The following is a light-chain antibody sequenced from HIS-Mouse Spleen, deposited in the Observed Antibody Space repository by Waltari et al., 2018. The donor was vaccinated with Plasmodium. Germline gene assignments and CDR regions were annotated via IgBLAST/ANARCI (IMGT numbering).Light chain of an antibody. Sequence: DIQMTQSPSTLSASVGDRVTITCRASRSISSRLAWYQQKPGKAPKLLIYKASSLESGVPSRFSGSGSGTEFTLTISSLQPDDFATYYYQQYNSYSWTFGQGTKVEIK. CDR1: RSISSR. V-gene: IGKV1-5*03. J-gene: IGKJ1*01. CDR3: QQYNSYSWT. CDR2: KAS.